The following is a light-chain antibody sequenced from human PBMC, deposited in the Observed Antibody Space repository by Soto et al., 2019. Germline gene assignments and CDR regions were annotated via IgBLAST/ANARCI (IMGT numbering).Light chain of an antibody. CDR3: QQYGSSQYT. CDR1: QSVSSS. J-gene: IGKJ2*01. V-gene: IGKV3-20*01. Sequence: EIVLTQSPGTLSLSPGERATLSCRASQSVSSSLAWYQHKPGQAPRLLIYVASSSATGIPDRFSGSGSGTDFTLTISRLEPEDFAVYYCQQYGSSQYTFGQGTKLEIK. CDR2: VAS.